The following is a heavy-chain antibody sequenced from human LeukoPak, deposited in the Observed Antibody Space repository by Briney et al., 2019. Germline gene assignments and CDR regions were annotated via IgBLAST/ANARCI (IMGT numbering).Heavy chain of an antibody. J-gene: IGHJ4*02. D-gene: IGHD1-26*01. CDR3: ARGNRALVGDTTFDY. V-gene: IGHV1-2*02. CDR1: GYTFTGYY. Sequence: ASVKVSCKASGYTFTGYYMHWVRQAPGLGLEWMGWINPNSGDTNYAQKFQGRVTMTRDTSINTAYMDLSRLRSDDTAMYYCARGNRALVGDTTFDYWGQGTLVTVSS. CDR2: INPNSGDT.